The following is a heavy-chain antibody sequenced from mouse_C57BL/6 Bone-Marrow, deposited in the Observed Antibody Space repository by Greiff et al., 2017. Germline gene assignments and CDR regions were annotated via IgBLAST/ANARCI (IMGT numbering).Heavy chain of an antibody. Sequence: EVMLVASGGGLVQPGGSLSLSCAASGFTFTDYYMSWVRQPPGKALEWLGFIRNKANGYTTEYSASVKGRFTISRDNSQSILYLQMNALRAEDSATYYCARNVVATDYFDYWGQCTTLTVSS. V-gene: IGHV7-3*01. CDR1: GFTFTDYY. D-gene: IGHD1-1*01. CDR3: ARNVVATDYFDY. CDR2: IRNKANGYTT. J-gene: IGHJ2*01.